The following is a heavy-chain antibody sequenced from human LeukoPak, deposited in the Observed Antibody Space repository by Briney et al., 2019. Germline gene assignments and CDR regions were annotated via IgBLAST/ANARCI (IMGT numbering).Heavy chain of an antibody. Sequence: ASVKVSCKASGYSFTGHYMHWVRQAPGQGLEWMGWINPNSGGTNYAQKFQGRVTMTRDTSISTAYMELSRLRSDDTAVYYCASSTVTTQMGAFDIWGQGTMVTVSS. D-gene: IGHD4-11*01. V-gene: IGHV1-2*02. CDR2: INPNSGGT. CDR3: ASSTVTTQMGAFDI. CDR1: GYSFTGHY. J-gene: IGHJ3*02.